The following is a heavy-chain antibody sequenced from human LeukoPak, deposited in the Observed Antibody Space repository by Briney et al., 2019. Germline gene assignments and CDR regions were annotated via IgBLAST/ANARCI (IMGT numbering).Heavy chain of an antibody. J-gene: IGHJ5*02. CDR3: ARAKGHYYDFSSGTHRFDA. V-gene: IGHV4-59*01. D-gene: IGHD3-3*01. Sequence: SETLSLTCTVSGDSISYSYWSWIRQPPGKGLEWIGYIYYSGDTYYNPSLKSRVTISADRSKNQFSLTLSSVTAADTAVYYCARAKGHYYDFSSGTHRFDAWGQGTLVIVSS. CDR2: IYYSGDT. CDR1: GDSISYSY.